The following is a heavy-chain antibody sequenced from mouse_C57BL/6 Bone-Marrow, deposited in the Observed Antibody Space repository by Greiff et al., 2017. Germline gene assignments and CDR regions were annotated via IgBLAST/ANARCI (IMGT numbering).Heavy chain of an antibody. Sequence: EVKLVESGGGLVKPGGSLKLSCAASGFTFSSYAMSWVRQTPEKRLEWVATISDGGSYTYYPDNVKGRFTISRDNAKNNLYLQMSHLKSEDTAMYYCARVYSNSYFDYWGQGTTLTVSS. CDR3: ARVYSNSYFDY. CDR1: GFTFSSYA. J-gene: IGHJ2*01. V-gene: IGHV5-4*03. CDR2: ISDGGSYT. D-gene: IGHD2-5*01.